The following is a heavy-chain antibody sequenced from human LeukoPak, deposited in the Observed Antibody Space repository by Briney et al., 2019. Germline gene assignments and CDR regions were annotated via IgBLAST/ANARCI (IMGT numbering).Heavy chain of an antibody. CDR3: AVATIYYFDY. CDR2: IYSGGHT. D-gene: IGHD5-12*01. Sequence: GGSLRLSCAASGFIVSSNYMSWVRQAPGKGLECVSVIYSGGHTYYADSVKGRFTISRDNSKNTLYLQMNSLRVEDTAVYYCAVATIYYFDYWGQGTLVTVSS. CDR1: GFIVSSNY. J-gene: IGHJ4*02. V-gene: IGHV3-66*01.